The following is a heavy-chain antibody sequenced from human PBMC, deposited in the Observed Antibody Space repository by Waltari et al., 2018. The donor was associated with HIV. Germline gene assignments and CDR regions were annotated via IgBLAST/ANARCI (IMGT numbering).Heavy chain of an antibody. CDR3: AHQTLGGWELPDC. CDR2: VDWDDDK. V-gene: IGHV2-70*15. Sequence: QDTVRESGPALVKHTQTLTLTCTISGFSLSTSEMCVSWIRQSPGKALEWLARVDWDDDKYYSTSLKTRLTISRDTSKNQVVLTMTNVDPVDTATYYCAHQTLGGWELPDCWGQGTLVTVSS. CDR1: GFSLSTSEMC. D-gene: IGHD2-15*01. J-gene: IGHJ4*02.